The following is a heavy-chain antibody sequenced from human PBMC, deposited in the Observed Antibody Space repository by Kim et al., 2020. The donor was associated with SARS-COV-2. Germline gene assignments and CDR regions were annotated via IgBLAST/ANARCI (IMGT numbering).Heavy chain of an antibody. Sequence: GGSLRLSCAASGFTFSSYAMHWVRQAPGKGLEWVAVISYDGSNKYYADSVKGRFTISRDNSKNTLYLQMNSLRAEDTAVYYCARDWAAVYAYYYYGMDVWGQGTTVTVSS. V-gene: IGHV3-30-3*01. CDR2: ISYDGSNK. CDR3: ARDWAAVYAYYYYGMDV. CDR1: GFTFSSYA. D-gene: IGHD6-13*01. J-gene: IGHJ6*02.